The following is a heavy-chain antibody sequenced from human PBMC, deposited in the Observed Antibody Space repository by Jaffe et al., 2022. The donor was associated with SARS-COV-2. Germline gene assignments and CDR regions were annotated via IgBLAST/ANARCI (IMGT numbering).Heavy chain of an antibody. CDR3: GRHIAVAGTGNWFDP. D-gene: IGHD6-19*01. Sequence: EVQLLESGGGLVQPGGSLRLSCAASGFTFSSYAMSWVRQAPGKGLEWVSAISGSGGSTYYADSVKGRFTISRDNSKNTLYLQMNSLRAEDTAVYYCGRHIAVAGTGNWFDPWGQGTLVTVSS. J-gene: IGHJ5*02. CDR1: GFTFSSYA. CDR2: ISGSGGST. V-gene: IGHV3-23*01.